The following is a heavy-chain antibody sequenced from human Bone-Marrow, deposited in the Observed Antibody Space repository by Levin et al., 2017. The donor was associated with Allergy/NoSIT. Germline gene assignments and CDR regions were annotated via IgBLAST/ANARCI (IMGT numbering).Heavy chain of an antibody. D-gene: IGHD1-14*01. CDR3: ARGLDHAKIHY. J-gene: IGHJ4*02. CDR1: GESFSGYY. CDR2: IHHHEGT. V-gene: IGHV4-34*01. Sequence: PSETLSLTCAVYGESFSGYYGSWIRQPPGKGLEWIGEIHHHEGTNYNPSLKSRVTMSLDTSKNQLSLNLTSVTAADTAVYYCARGLDHAKIHYWGQGTLVTVSS.